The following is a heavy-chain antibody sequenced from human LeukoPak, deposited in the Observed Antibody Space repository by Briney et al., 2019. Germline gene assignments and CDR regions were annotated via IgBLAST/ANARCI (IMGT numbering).Heavy chain of an antibody. Sequence: GESLKISCKGSGYSFTSYWIGWVRQMPGKGLEWIGIIYPGDSDTKYSPSFQGQVTISADKSISTAYLQWSSLKASDTAMYYCAIHDSLGSSWPRPFDYWGQGTLVTVSS. CDR2: IYPGDSDT. CDR1: GYSFTSYW. J-gene: IGHJ4*02. D-gene: IGHD6-13*01. CDR3: AIHDSLGSSWPRPFDY. V-gene: IGHV5-51*01.